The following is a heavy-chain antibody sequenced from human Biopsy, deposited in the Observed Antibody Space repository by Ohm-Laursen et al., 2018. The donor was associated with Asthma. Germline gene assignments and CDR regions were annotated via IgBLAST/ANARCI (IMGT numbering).Heavy chain of an antibody. CDR1: GFTVSRDH. J-gene: IGHJ3*02. CDR2: ISYDGGNK. V-gene: IGHV3-30*03. D-gene: IGHD4-23*01. Sequence: SLRLSCTATGFTVSRDHMFWVRQAPGKGLEWVAVISYDGGNKFYGDSVKGRFTLSRDNSRNTLYLQMNSLRVEDTAIYYCARTHERWTSIQDDALDIWGQGTMVIVSS. CDR3: ARTHERWTSIQDDALDI.